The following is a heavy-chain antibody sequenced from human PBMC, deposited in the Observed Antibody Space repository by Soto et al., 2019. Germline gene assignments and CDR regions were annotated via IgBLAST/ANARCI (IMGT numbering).Heavy chain of an antibody. CDR1: GGSISSYY. Sequence: SETLSLTCTVSGGSISSYYWSWIRQPPGKGLEWSGYIYYSGSTNYNPSLKSRVTISVDTSKNQFSLKLSSVTAAETAVYYCARGQTRNYYGSGSYSPYDYWGQGTLVTVSS. D-gene: IGHD3-10*01. CDR3: ARGQTRNYYGSGSYSPYDY. CDR2: IYYSGST. V-gene: IGHV4-59*01. J-gene: IGHJ4*02.